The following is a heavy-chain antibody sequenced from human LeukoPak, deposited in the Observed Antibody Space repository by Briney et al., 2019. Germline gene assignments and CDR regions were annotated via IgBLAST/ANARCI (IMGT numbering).Heavy chain of an antibody. CDR1: GFTFSNAW. V-gene: IGHV3-15*01. J-gene: IGHJ5*02. CDR3: TTSKAYYDFWSGPVNWFDP. CDR2: IKSKTYGGTT. D-gene: IGHD3-3*01. Sequence: GGSLRLSCAASGFTFSNAWMSWVRQAPGKGLEWVGRIKSKTYGGTTDYAAPVKGRFTISRDDSKNTLYLQMNSLKTEDTAVYYCTTSKAYYDFWSGPVNWFDPWGQGTLVTVSS.